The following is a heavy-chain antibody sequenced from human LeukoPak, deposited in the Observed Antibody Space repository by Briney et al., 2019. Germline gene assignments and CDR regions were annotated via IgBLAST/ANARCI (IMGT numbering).Heavy chain of an antibody. Sequence: GGSLSLSCTASGFTFRNHGMHWVRQAPGKGLDWVAVIWHDRSNSYYADSVKGRFSISRDNSKSTLYLQMDSLRVEDTAVYYCVRWGNFKVMDVWGQGTTVTVSS. V-gene: IGHV3-33*01. CDR3: VRWGNFKVMDV. CDR2: IWHDRSNS. CDR1: GFTFRNHG. J-gene: IGHJ6*02. D-gene: IGHD3-16*01.